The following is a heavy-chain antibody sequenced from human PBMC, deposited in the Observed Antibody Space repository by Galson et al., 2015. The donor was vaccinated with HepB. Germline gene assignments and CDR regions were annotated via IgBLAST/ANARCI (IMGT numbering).Heavy chain of an antibody. CDR1: GGSVSGGNCF. J-gene: IGHJ4*02. CDR2: IFYTGIT. CDR3: ATWGWGNDY. Sequence: LSLTCTVSGGSVSGGNCFWGWIRQPPEKGLEWIGTIFYTGITYCNPSLKSRVAVSLDTSKNQFSLKVNSVTAADTAVYYCATWGWGNDYWGRGTLVTVSS. D-gene: IGHD3-16*01. V-gene: IGHV4-39*07.